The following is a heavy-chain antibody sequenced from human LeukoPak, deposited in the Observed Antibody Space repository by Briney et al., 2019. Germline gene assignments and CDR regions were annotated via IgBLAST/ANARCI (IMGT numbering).Heavy chain of an antibody. V-gene: IGHV5-51*01. Sequence: GESLKISCKGSGYSFTSYWIGWVRQMPGKGLEWMGIIYPGASETRYSPSFHGQVPIPADESISTAYLQWSSLKASDTAMYYCARHRSYNSEPGPWGQGTLVTVSS. CDR1: GYSFTSYW. D-gene: IGHD1-20*01. CDR2: IYPGASET. CDR3: ARHRSYNSEPGP. J-gene: IGHJ5*02.